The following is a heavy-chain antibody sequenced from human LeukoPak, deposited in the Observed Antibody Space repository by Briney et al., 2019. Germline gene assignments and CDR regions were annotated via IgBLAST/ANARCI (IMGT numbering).Heavy chain of an antibody. V-gene: IGHV1-2*02. Sequence: ASVKVSCKASGYTFTGYYMHWVRQAPGQGLELMGWINPNSGGTNYAQKLQGRVTMTTDTSTSTAYMELRSLRSDDTAVYYCARRITMVRESLSYYYYYMDVWGKGTTVTISS. J-gene: IGHJ6*03. CDR1: GYTFTGYY. CDR3: ARRITMVRESLSYYYYYMDV. D-gene: IGHD3-10*01. CDR2: INPNSGGT.